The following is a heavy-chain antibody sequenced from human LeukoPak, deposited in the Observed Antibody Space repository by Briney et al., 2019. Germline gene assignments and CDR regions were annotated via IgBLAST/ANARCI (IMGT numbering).Heavy chain of an antibody. Sequence: SQTLSLTCAISGDSVSSNSAAWNWIRQSPSRGLEWLGRTHYRSKWYNDHAVSVKSRITIKPDTSKNQFSLQLNSVTPEVTAVYYCAREGGPLNWFDPWGQGTLVTVSS. CDR2: THYRSKWYN. CDR3: AREGGPLNWFDP. V-gene: IGHV6-1*01. D-gene: IGHD1-26*01. CDR1: GDSVSSNSAA. J-gene: IGHJ5*02.